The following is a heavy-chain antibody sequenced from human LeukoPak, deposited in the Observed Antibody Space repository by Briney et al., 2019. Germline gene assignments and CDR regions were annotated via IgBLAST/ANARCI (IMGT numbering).Heavy chain of an antibody. D-gene: IGHD4-11*01. V-gene: IGHV1-18*04. CDR1: GYTFTGYY. Sequence: ASVKVSCKASGYTFTGYYMHWVRQAPGQGLEWMGWISAYNGNTNYAQKLQGRVTMTTDTSTSTAYMELRSLRSDDTAVYYCARGHDYHEYFQHWGQGTLVTVSS. CDR2: ISAYNGNT. CDR3: ARGHDYHEYFQH. J-gene: IGHJ1*01.